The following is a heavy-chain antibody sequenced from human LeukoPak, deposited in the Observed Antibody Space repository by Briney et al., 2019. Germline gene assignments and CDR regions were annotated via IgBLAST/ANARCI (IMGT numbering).Heavy chain of an antibody. D-gene: IGHD3-22*01. Sequence: SQTLSLTCAVSGGSISSGGYSWSWIRQPPGKGLEWIGYIYHSGSTYYNPSLKSRVTISVDRSKNQFSVKLSSVTAADTAVYYCARYVVVITKAFDIWGQGTMVTVSS. J-gene: IGHJ3*02. CDR3: ARYVVVITKAFDI. V-gene: IGHV4-30-2*01. CDR1: GGSISSGGYS. CDR2: IYHSGST.